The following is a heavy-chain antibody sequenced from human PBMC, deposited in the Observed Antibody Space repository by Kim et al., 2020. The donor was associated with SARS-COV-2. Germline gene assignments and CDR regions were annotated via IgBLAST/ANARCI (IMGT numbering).Heavy chain of an antibody. CDR2: GGSN. V-gene: IGHV3-11*01. CDR3: VREPAS. J-gene: IGHJ5*02. Sequence: GGSNNSADSVNGRFPISRDNAKKSLSLQMNSLTPEDTAVYYCVREPASWGQGTLVTVSS.